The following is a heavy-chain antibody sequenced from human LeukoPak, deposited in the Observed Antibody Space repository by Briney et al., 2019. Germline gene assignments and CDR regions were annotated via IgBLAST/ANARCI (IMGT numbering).Heavy chain of an antibody. CDR1: GYTFTDYY. V-gene: IGHV1-2*02. Sequence: ASVKVSCKASGYTFTDYYMNWVRQAPGQGLEWMGWINPNSGGTNDAQKFQGRVTMTRDTSISTAYMELSRLRSDDTAVYYCARGFPGSNSYFDYWGQGTLVTVSS. J-gene: IGHJ4*02. D-gene: IGHD4-23*01. CDR2: INPNSGGT. CDR3: ARGFPGSNSYFDY.